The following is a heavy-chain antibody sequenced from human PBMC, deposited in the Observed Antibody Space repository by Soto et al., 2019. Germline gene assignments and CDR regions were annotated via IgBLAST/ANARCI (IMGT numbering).Heavy chain of an antibody. D-gene: IGHD1-1*01. CDR3: AKGSGLEPNYYGMDV. Sequence: GGSLRLSCAASGFTFSSYGMHWVRQAPGKGLEWVAVISYDGSNKYYADSVKGRFTISRDNSKNTLYLQMNSLRVEDTAVYYCAKGSGLEPNYYGMDVRGQGTPVTVSS. CDR2: ISYDGSNK. CDR1: GFTFSSYG. J-gene: IGHJ6*02. V-gene: IGHV3-30*18.